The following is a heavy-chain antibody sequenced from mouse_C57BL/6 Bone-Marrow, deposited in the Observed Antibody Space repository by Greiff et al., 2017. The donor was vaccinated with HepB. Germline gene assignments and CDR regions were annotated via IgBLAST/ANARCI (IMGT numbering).Heavy chain of an antibody. D-gene: IGHD1-1*01. CDR3: AGRTPIYYGRHCFAY. CDR2: IYPRSGNT. Sequence: VQLQQSGAELARPGASVKLSCKASGYTFTSYGISWVKQRTGQGLERIGEIYPRSGNTYYNEKFKGKATLTADTSSSTAYMELSILTSADSAVYYSAGRTPIYYGRHCFAYWCQGKGITVTA. J-gene: IGHJ2*03. V-gene: IGHV1-81*01. CDR1: GYTFTSYG.